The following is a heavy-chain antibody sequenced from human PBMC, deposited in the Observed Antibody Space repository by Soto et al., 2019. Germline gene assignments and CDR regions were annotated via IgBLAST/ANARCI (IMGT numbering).Heavy chain of an antibody. CDR2: IYSSGST. D-gene: IGHD3-3*01. CDR1: GGSIRISE. V-gene: IGHV4-4*07. Sequence: PSLAGRLSGGSIRISEFSWIRQPAGKGMEWIGRIYSSGSTNYNPALKSRVTMSVDTSKNHFSLQLRSVTAADTAVYYCARDHNDFWSSGFDPSGQGTLVTFSS. CDR3: ARDHNDFWSSGFDP. J-gene: IGHJ5*02.